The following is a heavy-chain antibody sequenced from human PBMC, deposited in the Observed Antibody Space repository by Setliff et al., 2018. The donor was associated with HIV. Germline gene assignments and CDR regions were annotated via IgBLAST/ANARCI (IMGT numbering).Heavy chain of an antibody. D-gene: IGHD5-12*01. J-gene: IGHJ2*01. CDR3: ARDGEWLRLGTVWYFDL. V-gene: IGHV4-39*07. CDR2: IYSSGSGRT. Sequence: TSETLSLTCTVSGGSVTSSTYYWGWIRQPPGKGLEWIGNIYSSGSGRTYYSPSLKSRVTISVDTSKNQFSLKLSSVTAADTAVYYCARDGEWLRLGTVWYFDLWGRGTLVTVSS. CDR1: GGSVTSSTYY.